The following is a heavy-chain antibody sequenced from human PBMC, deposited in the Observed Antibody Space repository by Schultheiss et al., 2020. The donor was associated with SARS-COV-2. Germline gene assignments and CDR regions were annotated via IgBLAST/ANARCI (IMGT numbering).Heavy chain of an antibody. D-gene: IGHD5-12*01. J-gene: IGHJ4*02. V-gene: IGHV3-74*01. CDR3: ARAPIVATTHPFDY. CDR2: INSDGSST. Sequence: GGSLRLSCAASGFTFSSYWMHWVRQAPGKGLVWVTRINSDGSSTSYADSVKGRFTISRDNAKNTLYLQMNSLRAGDTAVYYCARAPIVATTHPFDYWGQGTLVTVSS. CDR1: GFTFSSYW.